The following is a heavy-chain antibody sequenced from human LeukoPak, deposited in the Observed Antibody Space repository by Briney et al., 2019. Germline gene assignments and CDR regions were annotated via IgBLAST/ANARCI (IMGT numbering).Heavy chain of an antibody. CDR1: GDSISSVNYF. Sequence: SETLSLTCTVSGDSISSVNYFWGWIRQPPGKGLEWIGTIYYSGSTYYNPSLKSRVTISVDTSKNQFSLKLSSLTAADTAVYYCARHAVVTGNFQHWGQGTLVTVSS. J-gene: IGHJ1*01. CDR3: ARHAVVTGNFQH. CDR2: IYYSGST. D-gene: IGHD2-21*02. V-gene: IGHV4-39*01.